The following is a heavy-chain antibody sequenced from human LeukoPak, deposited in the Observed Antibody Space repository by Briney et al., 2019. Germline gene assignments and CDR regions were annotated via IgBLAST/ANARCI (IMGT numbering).Heavy chain of an antibody. CDR1: GGSISSYY. CDR2: IYTSAGT. Sequence: SETLSLTCTVSGGSISSYYWSWIRQPAGRGVEWMGRIYTSAGTNYSPSFQSRVTMSGHTAKNQLSPKLSSVTAADTAVYYCARDLGGITMVRGVIKDDAFDIWGQGTMVTVSS. D-gene: IGHD3-10*01. CDR3: ARDLGGITMVRGVIKDDAFDI. J-gene: IGHJ3*02. V-gene: IGHV4-4*07.